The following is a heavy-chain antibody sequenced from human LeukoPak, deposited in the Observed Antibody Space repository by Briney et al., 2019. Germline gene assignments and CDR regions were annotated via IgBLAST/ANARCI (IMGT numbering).Heavy chain of an antibody. D-gene: IGHD3-16*01. CDR3: ARLFETDLYVSWFDP. CDR1: GGTFSGYA. J-gene: IGHJ5*02. Sequence: ASVKVSCKASGGTFSGYAISWVRQAPGQGLEWMGGIIPIFGTANYAQKFQGRVTITADESTSTAYMELSSLRSEDTAVYYCARLFETDLYVSWFDPWGQGTLVTVSS. V-gene: IGHV1-69*13. CDR2: IIPIFGTA.